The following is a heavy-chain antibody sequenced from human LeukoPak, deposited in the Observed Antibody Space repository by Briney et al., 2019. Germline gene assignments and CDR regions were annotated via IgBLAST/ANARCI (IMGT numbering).Heavy chain of an antibody. CDR1: GGSISSYY. V-gene: IGHV4-59*12. Sequence: SETLSLTCTVSGGSISSYYWSWIRQPPGKGLEWIGYIYYSGSTNYNPSLKSRVTISVDTSKNQFSLKLSSVTAADTAVYYCATSPVFYGSGYFDYWGQGTLVTVSS. D-gene: IGHD3-10*01. J-gene: IGHJ4*02. CDR3: ATSPVFYGSGYFDY. CDR2: IYYSGST.